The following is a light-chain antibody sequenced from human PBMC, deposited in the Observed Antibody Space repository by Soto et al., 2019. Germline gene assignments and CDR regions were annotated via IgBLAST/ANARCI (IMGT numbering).Light chain of an antibody. CDR3: QQYHNWPPQYT. J-gene: IGKJ2*01. CDR1: QTVSSN. Sequence: EIVMTQSPATLSVSPGERATLSCRASQTVSSNLAWYQQKPGQAPRLLIHGASTRASGVPTRFSGSGSGTDFTLTISSLQSKDFAVYYCQQYHNWPPQYTFGQGTKLQIK. V-gene: IGKV3-15*01. CDR2: GAS.